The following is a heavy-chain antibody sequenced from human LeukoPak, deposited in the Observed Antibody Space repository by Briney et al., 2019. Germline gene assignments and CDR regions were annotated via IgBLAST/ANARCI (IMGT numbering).Heavy chain of an antibody. CDR3: ARDPFDKALDY. V-gene: IGHV3-23*01. D-gene: IGHD3-9*01. CDR1: GFTFSTYA. Sequence: GGSLRLSCTASGFTFSTYAMTWVRQAPGKGLEWVSSIRGGGTSTFYADSVKGRFTISRDNSKNTLFLQMNSLRAEDTAVYYCARDPFDKALDYWGQGTLVTVSS. J-gene: IGHJ4*02. CDR2: IRGGGTST.